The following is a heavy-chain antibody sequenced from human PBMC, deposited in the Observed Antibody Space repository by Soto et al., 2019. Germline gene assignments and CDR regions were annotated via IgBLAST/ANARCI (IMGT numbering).Heavy chain of an antibody. V-gene: IGHV4-30-4*01. CDR3: ARDTYSGYDFGL. CDR1: GASVAGGSYY. CDR2: IPSRGRP. J-gene: IGHJ5*02. D-gene: IGHD5-12*01. Sequence: QVQLRESGPGLVKPSQTLSLTCSVSGASVAGGSYYWSWVRQPPGQGLEWIGYIPSRGRPFYNPSLTSRGTISADTSKNQLSLQLTSVTAVDTAVYYCARDTYSGYDFGLWGQGTLVTVSS.